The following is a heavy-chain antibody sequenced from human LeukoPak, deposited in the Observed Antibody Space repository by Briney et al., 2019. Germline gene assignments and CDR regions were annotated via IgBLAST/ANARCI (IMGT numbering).Heavy chain of an antibody. CDR2: INHSGST. V-gene: IGHV4-34*01. CDR3: ARGGNYYDSSPGY. Sequence: NTSETLSLTCAVYGGSFSGYYWSWIRQPPGKGLEWIGEINHSGSTNYNPSLKSRVTISVDTSKNQFSLKLSSVTAADTAAYYCARGGNYYDSSPGYWGQGTLVTVSS. J-gene: IGHJ4*02. CDR1: GGSFSGYY. D-gene: IGHD3-22*01.